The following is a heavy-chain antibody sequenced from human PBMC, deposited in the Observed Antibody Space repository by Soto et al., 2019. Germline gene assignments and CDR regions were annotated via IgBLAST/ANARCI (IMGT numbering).Heavy chain of an antibody. D-gene: IGHD2-21*01. CDR3: TRGDSWGYYGLDI. J-gene: IGHJ6*02. CDR1: GHTFNSYS. Sequence: QVQLVQSGTEVKKPGSSVKVSCKASGHTFNSYSINWVRQAPGQGLEWMGRIIPVLDITNLTHKFQGRVSLTADRSTYTTYMDLRSLRSEDTAVYYCTRGDSWGYYGLDIWGQGTTVTVSS. V-gene: IGHV1-69*02. CDR2: IIPVLDIT.